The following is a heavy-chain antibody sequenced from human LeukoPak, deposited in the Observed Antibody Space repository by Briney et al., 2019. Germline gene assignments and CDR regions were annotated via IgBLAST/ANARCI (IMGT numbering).Heavy chain of an antibody. Sequence: SVKVSCKASGGTFSSYAISWVRQAPGQGLEWMGGIIPIFGTANYAQKFQGRVTITTDESTSTAYMELSSLRSEDTAVYYCAGGIDSSGYPNQGAFDIWGQGTMVTVSS. J-gene: IGHJ3*02. CDR1: GGTFSSYA. CDR2: IIPIFGTA. D-gene: IGHD3-22*01. V-gene: IGHV1-69*05. CDR3: AGGIDSSGYPNQGAFDI.